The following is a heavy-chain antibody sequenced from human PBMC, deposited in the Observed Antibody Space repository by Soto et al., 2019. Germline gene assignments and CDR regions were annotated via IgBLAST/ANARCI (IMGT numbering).Heavy chain of an antibody. CDR2: LYYGRSA. D-gene: IGHD3-22*01. V-gene: IGHV4-59*01. Sequence: QVQLQESGPGLVKPSETLSLTCAVSGDSISSYYCMWIRQPPGKGLESIGYLYYGRSANYNPSLKSRVTLSVDTCTNQCSLTLRSMTAADTAVYYCALRSMAVVPEYWGQGTLVTVSS. CDR1: GDSISSYY. J-gene: IGHJ4*02. CDR3: ALRSMAVVPEY.